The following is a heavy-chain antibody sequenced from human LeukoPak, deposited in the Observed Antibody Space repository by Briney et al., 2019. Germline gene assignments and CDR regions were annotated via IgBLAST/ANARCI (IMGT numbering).Heavy chain of an antibody. J-gene: IGHJ4*02. V-gene: IGHV4-61*01. Sequence: SETLSLTCTVSGASVSSGSSYWTWIRQPPGKGLEWVGHISFTGRTNYNPSLMSRLTISVDTSRNQLSLKLTSVTAADTAVYYCASMHSSAWPNFWGQGTLVTVAS. CDR2: ISFTGRT. D-gene: IGHD3-22*01. CDR3: ASMHSSAWPNF. CDR1: GASVSSGSSY.